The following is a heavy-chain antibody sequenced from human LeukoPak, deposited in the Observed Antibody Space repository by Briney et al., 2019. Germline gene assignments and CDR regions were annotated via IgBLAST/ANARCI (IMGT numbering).Heavy chain of an antibody. CDR3: ARGNWGLRGTKAFDI. CDR2: IYYSGST. Sequence: SETLSLTCTVSGGSISSYYWSWIRQPPGKGLEWIGYIYYSGSTNYNPSLKSRVTISVDTSKNQFSLKLSSVTAADTAVYYCARGNWGLRGTKAFDIWGQGTMVTVSS. D-gene: IGHD7-27*01. CDR1: GGSISSYY. V-gene: IGHV4-59*01. J-gene: IGHJ3*02.